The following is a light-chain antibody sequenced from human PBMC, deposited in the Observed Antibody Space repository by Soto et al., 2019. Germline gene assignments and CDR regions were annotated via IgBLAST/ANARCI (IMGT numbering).Light chain of an antibody. J-gene: IGKJ3*01. Sequence: EIVLTQSPGTLSLSPGERATLSCRASQSVSSSYLAWYQQKPGQAPRLLIYGASSRATGIPDRFSGSGSGTDFILTISRLEPEDFAVYYCQLGTFGPGTKVDIK. CDR2: GAS. CDR1: QSVSSSY. CDR3: QLGT. V-gene: IGKV3-20*01.